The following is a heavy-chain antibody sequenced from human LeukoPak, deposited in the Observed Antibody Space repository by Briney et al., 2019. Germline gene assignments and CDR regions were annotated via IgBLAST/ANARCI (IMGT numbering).Heavy chain of an antibody. CDR1: GFTFSNYN. V-gene: IGHV3-21*04. Sequence: GGSLRLSCAASGFTFSNYNMNWVRQAPGKGLEWVSSISSSSSYIYYADLVKGRFTISRDNAKNSLYLQMNSLRAEDTAVYYCARTVLRSETYDYYYYYMDVWGKGTTVTISS. CDR2: ISSSSSYI. J-gene: IGHJ6*03. D-gene: IGHD2-2*01. CDR3: ARTVLRSETYDYYYYYMDV.